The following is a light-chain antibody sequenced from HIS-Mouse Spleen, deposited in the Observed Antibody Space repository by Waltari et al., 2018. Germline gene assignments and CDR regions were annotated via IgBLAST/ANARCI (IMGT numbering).Light chain of an antibody. J-gene: IGLJ1*01. CDR2: DVS. CDR1: SSDVGGYND. Sequence: QSALTQPRSVSGSPGQSVTISCTGTSSDVGGYNDVSCYQQHPGKAPKLMIYDVSKRPSGVPDRFSGSKSGNTASLTISGLQAEDEADYYCCSYAGSYTFPYVFGTGTKVTVL. V-gene: IGLV2-11*01. CDR3: CSYAGSYTFPYV.